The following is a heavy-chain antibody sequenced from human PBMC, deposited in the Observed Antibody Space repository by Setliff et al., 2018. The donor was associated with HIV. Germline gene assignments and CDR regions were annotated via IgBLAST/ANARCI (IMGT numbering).Heavy chain of an antibody. CDR1: GFNFDSDI. D-gene: IGHD2-2*01. Sequence: GGSLRLSCVGSGFNFDSDIMMWVRQAPGKGPEWVSAITQNAVFTSYADSVRGRFTISRDNSKNTLYLRMNNLTPEDTGIYYCARGSSSPHSYDNFYIDVWGKGTTVTVSS. V-gene: IGHV3-23*01. CDR3: ARGSSSPHSYDNFYIDV. J-gene: IGHJ6*03. CDR2: ITQNAVFT.